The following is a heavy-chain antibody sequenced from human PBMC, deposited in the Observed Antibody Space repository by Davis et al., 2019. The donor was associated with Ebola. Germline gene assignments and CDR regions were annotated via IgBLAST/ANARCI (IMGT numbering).Heavy chain of an antibody. D-gene: IGHD3-9*01. CDR3: AKVESGYFDWLPVSYGMDV. Sequence: GESLKISCAASGFTFSSYAMSWVRQAPGKGLEWVSAIGGSGGSTYYADSVKGRFTISRDNSKNTLYLQMNSLRAEDTAVYYCAKVESGYFDWLPVSYGMDVWGQGTTVTVSS. CDR1: GFTFSSYA. CDR2: IGGSGGST. V-gene: IGHV3-23*01. J-gene: IGHJ6*02.